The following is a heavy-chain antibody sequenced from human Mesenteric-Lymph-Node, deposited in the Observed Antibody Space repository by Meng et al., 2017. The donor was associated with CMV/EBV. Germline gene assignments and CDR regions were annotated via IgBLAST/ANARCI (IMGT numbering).Heavy chain of an antibody. CDR1: GGSINNHY. CDR3: VRDGIPYYDFWSGRYDNNYYGMDV. Sequence: SETLSLTCTVSGGSINNHYWSWIRQAPGKGLEWIGYIYYSGTTKYNPSLESRVTISVDMSKNQFSLKLSSVTAADTAVYYCVRDGIPYYDFWSGRYDNNYYGMDVWGQGTTVTVSS. CDR2: IYYSGTT. V-gene: IGHV4-59*11. J-gene: IGHJ6*02. D-gene: IGHD3-3*01.